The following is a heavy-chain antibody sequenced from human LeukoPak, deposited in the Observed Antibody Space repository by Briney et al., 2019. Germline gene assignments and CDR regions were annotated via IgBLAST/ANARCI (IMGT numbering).Heavy chain of an antibody. V-gene: IGHV5-51*01. D-gene: IGHD6-13*01. J-gene: IGHJ4*02. CDR1: GYSFTSYW. Sequence: GESLKISCKGSGYSFTSYWIGWVRQMPGKGLEWMGIIYPGDSDTRYSPSFQGQVTISADKSISTAYLQWSSLKASDTAMYYCARYPGYSSSWYGSYYFDYWGQGTLVTVSS. CDR2: IYPGDSDT. CDR3: ARYPGYSSSWYGSYYFDY.